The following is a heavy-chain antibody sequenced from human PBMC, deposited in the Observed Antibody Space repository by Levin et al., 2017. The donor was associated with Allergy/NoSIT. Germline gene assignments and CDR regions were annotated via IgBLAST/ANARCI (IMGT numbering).Heavy chain of an antibody. CDR1: GFSMISYS. Sequence: SGGSLRLSCAVSGFSMISYSMNWVRQAPGKGLEWVSSISRSSSDIYYADSVKGRFTISRDNAKNSLYLQMNSLRAEDTAVYYCASQFEEIRFLEWLPQGFDPWGQGTLVIVSS. CDR3: ASQFEEIRFLEWLPQGFDP. J-gene: IGHJ5*02. V-gene: IGHV3-21*01. D-gene: IGHD3-3*01. CDR2: ISRSSSDI.